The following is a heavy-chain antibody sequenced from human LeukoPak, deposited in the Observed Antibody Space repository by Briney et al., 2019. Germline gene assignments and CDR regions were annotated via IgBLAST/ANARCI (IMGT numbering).Heavy chain of an antibody. D-gene: IGHD2-21*01. CDR2: ISSRSSYI. V-gene: IGHV3-21*01. CDR3: VRVDHSLGKTYFDY. CDR1: GFTFSSYS. J-gene: IGHJ4*02. Sequence: PGGSLRLSCAASGFTFSSYSMNWVRQAPGKGLEWVSSISSRSSYIYYADSVKGRFTISRDNAKNALYLQMNSLRAEDTAVYYCVRVDHSLGKTYFDYWGQGTLVIVSS.